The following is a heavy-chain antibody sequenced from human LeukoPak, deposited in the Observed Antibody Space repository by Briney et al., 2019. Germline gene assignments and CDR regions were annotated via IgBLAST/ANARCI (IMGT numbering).Heavy chain of an antibody. CDR2: ISDGGSAA. CDR1: GYRFSPYW. J-gene: IGHJ5*02. Sequence: GGSLRLSRAASGYRFSPYWMSWVRQTPGKGLECVASISDGGSAAYYGDSVRGRFTIPRDDARNSLFLQMNGLRADDTAVYYCTRENYVPDSWGQGTLVTVSS. CDR3: TRENYVPDS. D-gene: IGHD3-10*02. V-gene: IGHV3-7*03.